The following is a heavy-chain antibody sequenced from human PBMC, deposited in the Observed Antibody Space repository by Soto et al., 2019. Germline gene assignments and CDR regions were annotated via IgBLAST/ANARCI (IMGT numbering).Heavy chain of an antibody. CDR1: GGSISSGGYY. Sequence: QVQLQESGPGLVKPSQTLSLTCTVSGGSISSGGYYWSWIRQQPGKGLEWIGYIYYSGSTYYNPSLKSRVTISVETSKNQFSLKLSSVTAEDTAVYYCARVDTSMGATCVSYWGQGTLVTVSS. J-gene: IGHJ4*02. D-gene: IGHD1-26*01. V-gene: IGHV4-31*03. CDR3: ARVDTSMGATCVSY. CDR2: IYYSGST.